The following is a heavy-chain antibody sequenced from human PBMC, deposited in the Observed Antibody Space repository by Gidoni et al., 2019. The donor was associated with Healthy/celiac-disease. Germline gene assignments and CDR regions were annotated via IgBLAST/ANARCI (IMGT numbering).Heavy chain of an antibody. CDR3: ARLNWLPFNWFDP. D-gene: IGHD3-9*01. V-gene: IGHV4-59*08. CDR2: IYYSGST. J-gene: IGHJ5*02. CDR1: GGPISSYY. Sequence: QVQLQESGPGLVKPSETLSLTCPVSGGPISSYYWSWMRQPPGKGLEWIGYIYYSGSTNYNPSLKSRVTISVDTTKNQFSLKLSSVTAADTAVYYGARLNWLPFNWFDPWGQGTLVTVSS.